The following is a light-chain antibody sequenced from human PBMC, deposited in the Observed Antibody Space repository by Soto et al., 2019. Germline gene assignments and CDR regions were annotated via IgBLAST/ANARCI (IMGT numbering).Light chain of an antibody. CDR3: QQYDISPLT. J-gene: IGKJ4*01. V-gene: IGKV3-20*01. CDR2: GAS. CDR1: QIVSSSY. Sequence: EIVLTKSPGTLSLSPGERATLSCRASQIVSSSYLAWYQQKPGQAPRLLIYGASSRATGIPDKFSGSGSGTDFTLTISRLEPEDFAVYYCQQYDISPLTFGGGTKVEIK.